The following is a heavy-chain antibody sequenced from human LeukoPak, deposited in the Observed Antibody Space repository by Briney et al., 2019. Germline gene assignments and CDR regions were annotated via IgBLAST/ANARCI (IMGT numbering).Heavy chain of an antibody. CDR2: IRYDGSNK. D-gene: IGHD3-3*01. V-gene: IGHV3-30*02. J-gene: IGHJ4*02. Sequence: PGGSLRLSCAASGFTFSSYGMHWVRQAPGKGLEWVAFIRYDGSNKYYADSVKGRFTISRDNSKHTLYLQMNSLRAEDTAVYYCAKDWGIFGVAMWLYYFDYWGQGTLVTVSS. CDR3: AKDWGIFGVAMWLYYFDY. CDR1: GFTFSSYG.